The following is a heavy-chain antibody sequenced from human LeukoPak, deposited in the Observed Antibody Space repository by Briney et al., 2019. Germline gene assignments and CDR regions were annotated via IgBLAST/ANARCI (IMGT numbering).Heavy chain of an antibody. J-gene: IGHJ4*02. V-gene: IGHV4-34*01. D-gene: IGHD3-22*01. Sequence: SETLSLTCAVYGGSFSGYYWSWIRQPPGKGLEWIGEINHSGSTNYNPSLKSRVTISLDTSKNQFSLKLSSVTAADTAVYYCASSYYDSSGYYPGYWGQGTLVTVSS. CDR3: ASSYYDSSGYYPGY. CDR2: INHSGST. CDR1: GGSFSGYY.